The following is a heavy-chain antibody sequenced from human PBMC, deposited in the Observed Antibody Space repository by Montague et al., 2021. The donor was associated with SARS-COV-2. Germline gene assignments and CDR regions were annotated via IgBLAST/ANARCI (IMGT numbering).Heavy chain of an antibody. CDR3: AREGMVRGSYYYYGMDD. CDR2: IYYSGST. J-gene: IGHJ6*02. CDR1: GGSISSYY. Sequence: SETLSLTCTVSGGSISSYYWSWIRQPPGKGLEWIGYIYYSGSTNYNLSLKSRVTISIDTSKNQFPLKLSSVTAADTAVYYCAREGMVRGSYYYYGMDDWGQGTTVTVSS. D-gene: IGHD3-10*01. V-gene: IGHV4-59*01.